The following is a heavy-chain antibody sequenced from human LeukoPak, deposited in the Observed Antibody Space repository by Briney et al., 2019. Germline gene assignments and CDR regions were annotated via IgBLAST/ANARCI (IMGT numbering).Heavy chain of an antibody. D-gene: IGHD4-23*01. V-gene: IGHV4-34*01. CDR3: ARGYGGNTVGDFDY. Sequence: PSETLSLTCAVYGGSFSGYYWSWLRQPPGKGLEWIGEINHNGSTNYNPSLKSRVTISVYTTKNQFSLKLSSVTATDTAVYYCARGYGGNTVGDFDYWGQGTLVTVSS. CDR1: GGSFSGYY. CDR2: INHNGST. J-gene: IGHJ4*02.